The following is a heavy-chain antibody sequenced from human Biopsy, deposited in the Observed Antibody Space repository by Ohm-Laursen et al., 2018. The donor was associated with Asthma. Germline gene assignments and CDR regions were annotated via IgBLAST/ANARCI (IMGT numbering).Heavy chain of an antibody. V-gene: IGHV3-30*03. CDR3: ARQSGQDYGDSSGFDI. CDR2: VSSDGHNK. J-gene: IGHJ3*02. CDR1: GFVFRQCD. Sequence: SLRLSCAASGFVFRQCDMHWVRQGPGKGLEWVALVSSDGHNKYYEDSVKGRFTISRDNSRNRLYLQINRLTVEDSAVYFCARQSGQDYGDSSGFDIWGQGTKVAVSS. D-gene: IGHD3-22*01.